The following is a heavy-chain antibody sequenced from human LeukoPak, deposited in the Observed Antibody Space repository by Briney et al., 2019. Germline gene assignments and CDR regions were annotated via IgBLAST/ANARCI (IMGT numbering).Heavy chain of an antibody. V-gene: IGHV3-23*01. CDR3: AKDYIGYDQDFDY. CDR1: GFTFSSYA. CDR2: ISGSGYNT. D-gene: IGHD2-2*01. J-gene: IGHJ4*02. Sequence: QSGGSLRPSCAASGFTFSSYAMSWVRQAPGKGLEWVSSISGSGYNTYYANSVKGRFSISRDNSKNTLDLQMNSLRAEDTAVYYCAKDYIGYDQDFDYWGQGTLVTVSS.